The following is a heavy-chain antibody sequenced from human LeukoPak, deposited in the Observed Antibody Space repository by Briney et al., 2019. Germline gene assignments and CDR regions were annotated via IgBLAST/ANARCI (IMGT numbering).Heavy chain of an antibody. CDR2: INHSGST. CDR3: ARRTMAAAVDY. V-gene: IGHV4-34*01. CDR1: GGSFSGYY. Sequence: SETLSLTCAVYGGSFSGYYWSWIRQPPGKGLEWIGEINHSGSTNYNPSLKGRVTISVDTSKNQFSLKLSSVTAADTAVYYCARRTMAAAVDYWGQGTLVTVSS. D-gene: IGHD6-13*01. J-gene: IGHJ4*02.